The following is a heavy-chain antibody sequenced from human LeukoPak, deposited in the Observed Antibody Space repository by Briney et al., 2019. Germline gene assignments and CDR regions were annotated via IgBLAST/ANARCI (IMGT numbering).Heavy chain of an antibody. D-gene: IGHD3-3*01. CDR2: VKFDGSEK. CDR1: GFTFSTYW. Sequence: GGSLRLSCAASGFTFSTYWMSWVRQAPGKGLEWVSNVKFDGSEKYYVDSVNGRFTISRDNAKNSLYLQMNSLRAEDTAVYYCARAPREWLLGYYFDYWGQGTLVTVSS. CDR3: ARAPREWLLGYYFDY. J-gene: IGHJ4*02. V-gene: IGHV3-7*01.